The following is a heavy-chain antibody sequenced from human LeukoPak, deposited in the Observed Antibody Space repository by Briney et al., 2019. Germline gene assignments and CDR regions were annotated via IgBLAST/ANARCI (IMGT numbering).Heavy chain of an antibody. D-gene: IGHD3-22*01. CDR2: ISAYNGNT. Sequence: GASVKVSCKASGYTFSSYAIHWVRQAPGQGLEWMGWISAYNGNTNYAQKLQGRVTMTTDTSTSTAYMELRSLRSDDTAVYYCAAHSSGYYYFDYWGQGTLVTVSS. CDR1: GYTFSSYA. CDR3: AAHSSGYYYFDY. V-gene: IGHV1-18*01. J-gene: IGHJ4*02.